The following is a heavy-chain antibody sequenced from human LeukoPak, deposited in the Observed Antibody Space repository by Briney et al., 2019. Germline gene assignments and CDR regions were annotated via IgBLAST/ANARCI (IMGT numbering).Heavy chain of an antibody. D-gene: IGHD3-10*01. Sequence: GESLKISCKGSGYSFSSYWINWVRQMPGKGLEWMGRIDPSDSYTNYNPSLHGHVTISADKSISTAYLQWSSLMASDTAMYYCARHTISDYWGQGTQVTVSS. V-gene: IGHV5-10-1*01. J-gene: IGHJ4*02. CDR3: ARHTISDY. CDR2: IDPSDSYT. CDR1: GYSFSSYW.